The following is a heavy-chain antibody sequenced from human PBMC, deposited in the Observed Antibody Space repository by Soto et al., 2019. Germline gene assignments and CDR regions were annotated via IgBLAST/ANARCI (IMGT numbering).Heavy chain of an antibody. CDR1: GFTFSSYA. CDR2: ISYDGSNK. CDR3: ASGGLGIVATWAGN. Sequence: QVQLVESGGGVVQPGRSLRLSCAASGFTFSSYAMHWVRQAPGKGLEWVAVISYDGSNKYYADSVKGRFTISRDNSKNTLYLQMNSLRAEDTAVYYCASGGLGIVATWAGNWGQGTLVTVSS. V-gene: IGHV3-30-3*01. J-gene: IGHJ4*02. D-gene: IGHD5-12*01.